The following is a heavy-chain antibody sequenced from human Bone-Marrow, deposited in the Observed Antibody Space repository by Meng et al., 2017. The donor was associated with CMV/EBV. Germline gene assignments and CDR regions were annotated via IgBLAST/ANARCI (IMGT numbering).Heavy chain of an antibody. J-gene: IGHJ4*02. CDR1: GGTFSSYA. Sequence: QVQRVQAGAELTRPGSSVKASCNASGGTFSSYAISWVRQASGQGLEWMGGIIPIFGTANYAQKFQGRVTITADESTSTAYMELSSLRSEDTAVYYCARAGGGSYPFDYWGQGTLVTVSS. D-gene: IGHD1-26*01. V-gene: IGHV1-69*12. CDR2: IIPIFGTA. CDR3: ARAGGGSYPFDY.